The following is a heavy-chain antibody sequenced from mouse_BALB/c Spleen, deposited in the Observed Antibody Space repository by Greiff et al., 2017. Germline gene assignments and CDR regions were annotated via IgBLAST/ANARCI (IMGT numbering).Heavy chain of an antibody. CDR1: GYSITSDYA. J-gene: IGHJ2*01. CDR3: ARLTYYGNPYYFDY. V-gene: IGHV3-2*02. Sequence: EVQLQQSGPGLVKPSQSLSLTCTVTGYSITSDYAWNWIRQFPGNKLEWMGYISYSGSTSYNPSLKSRISITRDTSKNQFFLQLNSVTTEDTATYYCARLTYYGNPYYFDYWGQGTTLTVAS. D-gene: IGHD2-10*01. CDR2: ISYSGST.